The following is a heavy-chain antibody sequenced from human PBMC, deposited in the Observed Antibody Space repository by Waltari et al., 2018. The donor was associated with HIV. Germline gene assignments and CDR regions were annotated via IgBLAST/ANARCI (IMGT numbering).Heavy chain of an antibody. CDR2: IIPLFGTV. J-gene: IGHJ5*02. Sequence: EVKKPGASVKVSCKASGYTFTSYAVSWVRQALGQGLEWMGGIIPLFGTVHYAQKFQGRVTITADGSTSTVYMELSSLRSEDTAVYYCARDKAHNDVWSGYVSWGQGTLVTVSS. CDR1: GYTFTSYA. D-gene: IGHD3-3*01. CDR3: ARDKAHNDVWSGYVS. V-gene: IGHV1-69*13.